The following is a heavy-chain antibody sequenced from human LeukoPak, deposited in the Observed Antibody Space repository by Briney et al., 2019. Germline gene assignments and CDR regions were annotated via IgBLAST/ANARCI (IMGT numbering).Heavy chain of an antibody. Sequence: SETLSLTCTVSGGSISSYYWSWIRQPPGKGLEWIGYIYYSGSTNSNPSLKSRVTISVDTSKNQFSLKLSSVTAADTAVYYCARSEAAASGNWFDPWGQGTLVTVSS. V-gene: IGHV4-59*01. CDR3: ARSEAAASGNWFDP. J-gene: IGHJ5*02. D-gene: IGHD2-15*01. CDR2: IYYSGST. CDR1: GGSISSYY.